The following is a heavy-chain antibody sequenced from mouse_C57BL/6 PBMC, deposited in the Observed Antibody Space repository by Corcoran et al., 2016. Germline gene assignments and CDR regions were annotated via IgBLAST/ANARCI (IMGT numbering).Heavy chain of an antibody. D-gene: IGHD1-1*01. Sequence: QVTLNESGPGILQSSQTLSLTCSFSGFSLSTSGMGVSWIRQPSGKGLEWLAHIYWDDDKRYNPSIKSRLTLSKDTSRNQVVLKITSVDTADTATYYCARRADYGSSYPYYFDYWGQGTTLTVSS. V-gene: IGHV8-12*01. CDR2: IYWDDDK. J-gene: IGHJ2*01. CDR3: ARRADYGSSYPYYFDY. CDR1: GFSLSTSGMG.